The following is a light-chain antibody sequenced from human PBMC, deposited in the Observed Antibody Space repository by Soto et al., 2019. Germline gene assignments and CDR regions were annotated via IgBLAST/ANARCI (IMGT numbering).Light chain of an antibody. CDR2: EVS. CDR1: SSDVGGYNY. J-gene: IGLJ2*01. V-gene: IGLV2-8*01. CDR3: SSFAGSFYWV. Sequence: QSALTQPPSASGSPGQSVTISCTGTSSDVGGYNYVSWYQQHPGKAPKLMIYEVSKRPSGVPDRFSGSKSVNTASLTVSGLQAEDEADYYCSSFAGSFYWVFGGGTKVTVL.